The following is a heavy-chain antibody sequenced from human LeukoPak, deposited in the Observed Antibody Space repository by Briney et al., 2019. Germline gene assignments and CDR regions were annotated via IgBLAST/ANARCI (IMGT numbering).Heavy chain of an antibody. V-gene: IGHV4-34*01. D-gene: IGHD5-24*01. Sequence: SETLSLTWAVYGGSFSGYYWSWIRQPPGKGLEWIGEINHSGRTNYNPSLKSRVTISVHTSKNHFSLKLSSVTAPDTAVYYCARGRAATTYWGQGTLVTVSS. CDR1: GGSFSGYY. CDR2: INHSGRT. J-gene: IGHJ4*02. CDR3: ARGRAATTY.